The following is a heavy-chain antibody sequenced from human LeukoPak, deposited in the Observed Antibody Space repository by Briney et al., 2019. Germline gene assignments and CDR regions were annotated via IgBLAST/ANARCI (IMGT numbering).Heavy chain of an antibody. V-gene: IGHV4-59*01. CDR3: GRVVAVAGLGFFDY. CDR2: IYYSGST. D-gene: IGHD6-19*01. CDR1: GGSISSYY. Sequence: SETLSLTCTVSGGSISSYYWSWIRQPPGKGLEWIGYIYYSGSTNYNPSLKSRVTISVDTSKNQFSLKLSSVTAADPAVYYCGRVVAVAGLGFFDYWGQGTLVTVSS. J-gene: IGHJ4*02.